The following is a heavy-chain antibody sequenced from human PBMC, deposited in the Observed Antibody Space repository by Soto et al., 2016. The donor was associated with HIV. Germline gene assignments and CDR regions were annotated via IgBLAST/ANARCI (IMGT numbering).Heavy chain of an antibody. CDR1: GFSFITYD. D-gene: IGHD4-17*01. J-gene: IGHJ4*02. CDR2: IGTAGDT. V-gene: IGHV3-13*04. Sequence: EVQLVESGGGLVQPGGSLRLSCAASGFSFITYDMHWVRQATGKGLEWVSAIGTAGDTYYPGSVKGRFTISRDNAKNSLYLQMNSLRAGDTAVYYCARGLHYGDNSYYFDYWGQGTLVTVSS. CDR3: ARGLHYGDNSYYFDY.